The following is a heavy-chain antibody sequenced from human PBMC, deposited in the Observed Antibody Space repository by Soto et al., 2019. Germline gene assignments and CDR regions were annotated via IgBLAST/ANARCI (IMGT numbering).Heavy chain of an antibody. CDR1: GYSFTSYW. D-gene: IGHD2-15*01. J-gene: IGHJ6*02. Sequence: GESLKISCKGSGYSFTSYWIGWVRQMPGKGLEWMGIIYPGDSDTRYSPSFQGQVTISPDKSISTAYLQWSSLKASDTAMYYCARQGYCGGGSCLYYGMDVWGQGTTVTVSS. V-gene: IGHV5-51*01. CDR2: IYPGDSDT. CDR3: ARQGYCGGGSCLYYGMDV.